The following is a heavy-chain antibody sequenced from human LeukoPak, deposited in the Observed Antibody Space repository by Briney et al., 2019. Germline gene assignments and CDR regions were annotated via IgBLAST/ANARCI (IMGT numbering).Heavy chain of an antibody. CDR3: TRERGYPDAFDI. CDR1: GYTFTGYY. Sequence: ASVKVSCTASGYTFTGYYMHWVRQAPGQGLEWMGWINPNSGGTNYAQKFQGRVTMTRDTSISTAYMELSRLGSDDTAMYYCTRERGYPDAFDIWGQGTTVTVSS. J-gene: IGHJ3*02. V-gene: IGHV1-2*02. CDR2: INPNSGGT. D-gene: IGHD1-1*01.